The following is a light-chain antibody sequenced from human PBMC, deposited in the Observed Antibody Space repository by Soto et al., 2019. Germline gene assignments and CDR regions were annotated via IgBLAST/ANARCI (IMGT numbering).Light chain of an antibody. CDR1: QSVSSSY. Sequence: EIVLTQSPGTLSLSPGERATLSCRASQSVSSSYLAWYQQKPGQAPRLLIYGASSRATGIPDRFSGSGSGTDVTLTSSRLEPEAFAVYYCQQYGSSPGTFGQGTKLEIK. CDR3: QQYGSSPGT. J-gene: IGKJ2*01. V-gene: IGKV3-20*01. CDR2: GAS.